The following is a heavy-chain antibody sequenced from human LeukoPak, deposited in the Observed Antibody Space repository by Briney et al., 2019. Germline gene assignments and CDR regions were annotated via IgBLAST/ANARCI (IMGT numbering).Heavy chain of an antibody. V-gene: IGHV3-11*04. CDR2: ISSSGSTI. Sequence: GGSLRLSCAASGFTFSDYYMSWIRQAPGKGLEWVSYISSSGSTIYYADSVKGRFSISRDNSKNILFLQMNSLRAEDTAVYYCAKDRCSNGIGCYYYYMAVWGKGTTVTISS. D-gene: IGHD2-8*01. J-gene: IGHJ6*03. CDR1: GFTFSDYY. CDR3: AKDRCSNGIGCYYYYMAV.